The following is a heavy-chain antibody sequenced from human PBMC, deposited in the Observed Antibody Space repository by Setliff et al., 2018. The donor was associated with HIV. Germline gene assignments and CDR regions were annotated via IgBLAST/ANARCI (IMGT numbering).Heavy chain of an antibody. CDR1: GYTFTGYY. CDR2: INPNSGGT. V-gene: IGHV1-2*02. CDR3: ARVGGGGLRLGELSSYDAFDI. J-gene: IGHJ3*02. Sequence: ASVKVSCKASGYTFTGYYMHWVRQAPGQGLEWMGWINPNSGGTNYAQKFQGRVTMTRDTYFSTAYMERSRLRSDDTAVYYCARVGGGGLRLGELSSYDAFDIWGQGTMVTVSS. D-gene: IGHD3-16*02.